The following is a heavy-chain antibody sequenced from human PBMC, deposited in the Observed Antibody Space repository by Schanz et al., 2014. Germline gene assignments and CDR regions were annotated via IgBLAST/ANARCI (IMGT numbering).Heavy chain of an antibody. CDR3: AKDHFGHYDSSGCSDCYYYGMDV. D-gene: IGHD3-22*01. Sequence: QVKLVESGGGMVQPGGSLRLSCATSGFTFSRHGIHWIRQFPGKGLEWLAVISKDGTDQRNADSVKGRFSVSRDDSMTTVHLHMNSLRPDDTAVYYCAKDHFGHYDSSGCSDCYYYGMDVWGQGTTVTVSS. V-gene: IGHV3-30*18. J-gene: IGHJ6*02. CDR2: ISKDGTDQ. CDR1: GFTFSRHG.